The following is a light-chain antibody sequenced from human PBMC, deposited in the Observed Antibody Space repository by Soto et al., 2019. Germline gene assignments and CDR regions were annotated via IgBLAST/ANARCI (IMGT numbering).Light chain of an antibody. CDR3: QQYYSSMYT. V-gene: IGKV1-8*01. CDR1: QGISSY. Sequence: AIRMTQSPSSFSASTGDRVTITCRASQGISSYLAWYQQKPGKAPKLLIYAASTLQSGVPSRFSGSGSGTDFTLTLSCLQSEDFATYYCQQYYSSMYTFGQGTKLEIK. CDR2: AAS. J-gene: IGKJ2*01.